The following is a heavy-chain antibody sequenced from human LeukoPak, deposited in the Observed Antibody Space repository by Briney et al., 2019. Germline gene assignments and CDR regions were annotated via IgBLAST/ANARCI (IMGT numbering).Heavy chain of an antibody. CDR3: AKDLTVAATAFDY. CDR2: ISGSGGST. Sequence: GGSLRLSCAASGFTFSTYAMSWVRQAPGKGLEWVSGISGSGGSTYYADSVKGRFTISRDNSKNTLFLQMNSLRAEDTALYYCAKDLTVAATAFDYWGQGTLVTVSS. V-gene: IGHV3-23*01. D-gene: IGHD2-15*01. CDR1: GFTFSTYA. J-gene: IGHJ4*02.